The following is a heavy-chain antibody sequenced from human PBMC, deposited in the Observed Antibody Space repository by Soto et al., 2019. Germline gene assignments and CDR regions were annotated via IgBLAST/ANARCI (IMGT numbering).Heavy chain of an antibody. CDR3: AREMQQLGLDV. D-gene: IGHD6-13*01. V-gene: IGHV4-31*03. J-gene: IGHJ6*04. CDR1: GGSISSGGYY. CDR2: IYYSGST. Sequence: SETLSLTCTVSGGSISSGGYYWSWIRQHPGKGLEWIGYIYYSGSTYYNPSLKSRVTISVDTSKNQFSLKLSSVTAADTAVYYCAREMQQLGLDVWGKGTTVTVSS.